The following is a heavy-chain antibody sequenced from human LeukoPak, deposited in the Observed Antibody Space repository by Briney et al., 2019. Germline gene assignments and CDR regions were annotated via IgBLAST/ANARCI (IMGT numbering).Heavy chain of an antibody. J-gene: IGHJ3*02. CDR2: IIPILGIA. V-gene: IGHV1-69*02. CDR3: ARGRWLVEDAFDI. CDR1: GGTFSSYT. Sequence: SVKVSCKASGGTFSSYTISWVRQAPGQGLEWMGRIIPILGIANYAQKFQGRVTITADKSTSTAYMELSSLRSEDTAVYYCARGRWLVEDAFDIWGQGTMVTVSS. D-gene: IGHD6-19*01.